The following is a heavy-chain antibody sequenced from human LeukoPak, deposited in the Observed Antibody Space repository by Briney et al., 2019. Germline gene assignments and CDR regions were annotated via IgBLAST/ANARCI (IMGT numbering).Heavy chain of an antibody. Sequence: GGSLRLSCAASGFTFSDYSMNWVRQAPGKGLEWLSYISTSVSYIYYADAVKGRFTISRDNAKNSLYLQMNSLRVEDTAVYYCVRDITGTTYYYYMDVWGKGTTVTVSS. CDR1: GFTFSDYS. D-gene: IGHD1-7*01. CDR3: VRDITGTTYYYYMDV. CDR2: ISTSVSYI. V-gene: IGHV3-21*01. J-gene: IGHJ6*03.